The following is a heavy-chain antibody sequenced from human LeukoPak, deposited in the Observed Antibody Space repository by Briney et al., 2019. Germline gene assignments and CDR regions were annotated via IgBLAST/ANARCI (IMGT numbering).Heavy chain of an antibody. J-gene: IGHJ4*02. D-gene: IGHD6-6*01. Sequence: GGSLRLSFAASRFTFSNYSMNWVRQAPGKGLEWVSSISRGSGHIYYADSVKGRFTISRDNARNSLYLQMNSLRAEDTAIYYCARVDAALDYWGQGTLVTVSS. CDR1: RFTFSNYS. CDR3: ARVDAALDY. CDR2: ISRGSGHI. V-gene: IGHV3-21*01.